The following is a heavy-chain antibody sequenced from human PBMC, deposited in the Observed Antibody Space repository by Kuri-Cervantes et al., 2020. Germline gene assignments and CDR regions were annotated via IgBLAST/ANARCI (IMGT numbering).Heavy chain of an antibody. CDR1: GFTFSSYA. V-gene: IGHV3-23*01. D-gene: IGHD3-10*01. CDR2: ISGSGGST. CDR3: AKDLEYGSGKWGGQPNWFDP. J-gene: IGHJ5*02. Sequence: ETLSLTCAASGFTFSSYAMSWVRQAPGKGLEWVSAISGSGGSTYYADSVKGRFTISRDNSKNTLYLQMNSLRAEDTAVYYCAKDLEYGSGKWGGQPNWFDPWGQGTLVTVSS.